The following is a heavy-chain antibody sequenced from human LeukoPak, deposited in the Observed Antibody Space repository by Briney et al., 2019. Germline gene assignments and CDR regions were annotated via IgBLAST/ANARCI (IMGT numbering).Heavy chain of an antibody. Sequence: GGSLRLSCAASGFIFSSYGMHWVRQDPGKGLEWVAVISYDGSNKYYADSVKGRFTISRDNSKNTLYLQMNSLRAEDTAVYYCARGNFYWGQGTLVTVSS. V-gene: IGHV3-30*03. CDR3: ARGNFY. CDR2: ISYDGSNK. CDR1: GFIFSSYG. D-gene: IGHD2/OR15-2a*01. J-gene: IGHJ4*02.